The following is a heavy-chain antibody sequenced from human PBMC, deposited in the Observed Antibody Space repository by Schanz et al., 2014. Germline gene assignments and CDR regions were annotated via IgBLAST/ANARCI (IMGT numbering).Heavy chain of an antibody. J-gene: IGHJ4*02. V-gene: IGHV3-23*01. CDR2: ISGDHRNT. CDR3: AKDISDTSGKDDY. CDR1: GFNFNNFA. Sequence: EVQLLESGGGLVQPGGSLRLSCAASGFNFNNFAMTWVRQAPGKGLEWVSSISGDHRNTFYADSVKGRFTISRDNSKNTLFLQMNSLRVEDSAIYYCAKDISDTSGKDDYWGQGTLVTVSS. D-gene: IGHD3-22*01.